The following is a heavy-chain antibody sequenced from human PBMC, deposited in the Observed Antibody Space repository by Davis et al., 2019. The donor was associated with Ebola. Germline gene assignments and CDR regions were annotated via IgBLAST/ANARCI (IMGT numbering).Heavy chain of an antibody. J-gene: IGHJ6*02. CDR3: ARDEGGDSYGWYYYYGMDV. D-gene: IGHD5-18*01. CDR1: GYTFTSYA. V-gene: IGHV1-3*01. Sequence: AASVKVSCKASGYTFTSYAMHWVRQAPGQRLEWMGWINAGNGNTNYAQKLQGRVTMTTDTSTSTAYMELRSLRSDDTAVYYCARDEGGDSYGWYYYYGMDVWGQGTTVTVSS. CDR2: INAGNGNT.